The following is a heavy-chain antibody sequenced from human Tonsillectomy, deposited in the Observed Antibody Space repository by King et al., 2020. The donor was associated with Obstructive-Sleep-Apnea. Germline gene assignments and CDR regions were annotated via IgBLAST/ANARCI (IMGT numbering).Heavy chain of an antibody. CDR3: ARFNYGIDY. CDR2: LKPDGSEE. J-gene: IGHJ4*02. Sequence: VQLVESGGGLVQPGGSLTLSCVASEFTFINYWMSWVRQAPGKGLEWVANLKPDGSEEEYVDSLRGRFTISRDNAKQSLSLQMSSLRAEDTAVYYCARFNYGIDYWGQGVLVTVSS. D-gene: IGHD3-10*01. CDR1: EFTFINYW. V-gene: IGHV3-7*01.